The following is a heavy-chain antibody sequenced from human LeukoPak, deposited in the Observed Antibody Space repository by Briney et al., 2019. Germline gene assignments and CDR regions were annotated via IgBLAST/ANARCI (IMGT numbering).Heavy chain of an antibody. CDR2: ISAYIGNT. J-gene: IGHJ4*02. CDR3: ARELRITMVRGVIIKGRSFDY. CDR1: GYTFTSYG. V-gene: IGHV1-18*01. Sequence: ASVKVSCKASGYTFTSYGISWVRQAPGQGLEWMGWISAYIGNTNYAQKLQGRVTMTTDTSTSTAYMELRSLRSDDTAVYYCARELRITMVRGVIIKGRSFDYWGQGTLVTVSS. D-gene: IGHD3-10*01.